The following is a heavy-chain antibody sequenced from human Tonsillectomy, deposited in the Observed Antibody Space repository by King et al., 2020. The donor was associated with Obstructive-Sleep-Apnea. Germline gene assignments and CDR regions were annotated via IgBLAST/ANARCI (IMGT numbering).Heavy chain of an antibody. CDR2: IKTNGGSS. CDR1: GFTFSFYA. V-gene: IGHV3-64D*06. Sequence: QLVQSGGGLVQPGGSLRLSCSASGFTFSFYAMHWVRLAPGKGLEYVSAIKTNGGSSYYADSVKGRFTISRDNSKNTLYLQMSSLRPEDTAVYYCVKEVAGTPYYFDYWGQGTLVTVSS. CDR3: VKEVAGTPYYFDY. D-gene: IGHD6-19*01. J-gene: IGHJ4*02.